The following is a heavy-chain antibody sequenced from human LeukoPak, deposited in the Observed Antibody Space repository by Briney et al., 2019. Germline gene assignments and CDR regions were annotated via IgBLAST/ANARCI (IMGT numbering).Heavy chain of an antibody. CDR1: GFTFSTYW. CDR3: AEAASVRGVSY. V-gene: IGHV3-74*01. J-gene: IGHJ4*02. D-gene: IGHD3-10*01. CDR2: INADGSTT. Sequence: PGGSLRLSCAASGFTFSTYWMHWVRQAPGKGPLWVSHINADGSTTNYADSVKGRFTISRDNAKNTLYLQMNSLRAEDTAVYYCAEAASVRGVSYWGQGTLVTVSS.